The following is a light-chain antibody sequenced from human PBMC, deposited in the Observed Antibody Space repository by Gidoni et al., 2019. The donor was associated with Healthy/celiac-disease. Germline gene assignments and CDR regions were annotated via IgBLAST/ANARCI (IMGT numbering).Light chain of an antibody. J-gene: IGLJ3*02. CDR1: RSNIGSNT. CDR2: SNK. Sequence: QSVLTQPPQPSGTPGQRVTIPYSGSRSNIGSNTVNWYNQLPGTAPNLLIYSNKQRPSGVHDRFSGSKSGTSASLAISVLQSVDDADYYCAAWDDSLNGHWVFGGGTKLTVL. V-gene: IGLV1-44*01. CDR3: AAWDDSLNGHWV.